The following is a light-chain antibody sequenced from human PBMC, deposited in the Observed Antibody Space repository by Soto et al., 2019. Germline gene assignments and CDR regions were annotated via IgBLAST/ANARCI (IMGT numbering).Light chain of an antibody. CDR2: DAF. CDR1: QSVGSS. J-gene: IGKJ4*01. Sequence: EIVLTQSPVTLSLSPGERATLSCRASQSVGSSLAWYQQKPGQPPRLLIYDAFKKAPGIPARFSGSGSGTDFTLTISSLGPEDFAVYYCQQRSNWPLTFGGGTKVEIK. CDR3: QQRSNWPLT. V-gene: IGKV3-11*01.